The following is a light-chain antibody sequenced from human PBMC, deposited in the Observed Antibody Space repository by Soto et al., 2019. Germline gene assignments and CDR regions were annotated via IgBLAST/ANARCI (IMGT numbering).Light chain of an antibody. CDR2: GAS. J-gene: IGKJ2*01. CDR3: QQYNNWPWNT. Sequence: EIVMTQSPATLSVSPGERATLSCRASQSVSSNLAWYQQKPGQAPRLLIYGASTRATGIPARFSGSGSGTEFTLTICSLQSEDFAVHYCQQYNNWPWNTFGQGTKLEIK. CDR1: QSVSSN. V-gene: IGKV3-15*01.